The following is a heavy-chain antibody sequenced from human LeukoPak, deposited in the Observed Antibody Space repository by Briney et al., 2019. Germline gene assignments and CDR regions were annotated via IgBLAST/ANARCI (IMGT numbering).Heavy chain of an antibody. J-gene: IGHJ4*02. Sequence: ASVKVSCKASGYTFTSYGISWVRQAPGQGLEWMGWISAYNGNTNYAQKLQGRVTMTTDTSTSTAYMELRSLRSDDTAVYYCARDVVRYFDWLLNDWGQGTLVTVSS. CDR2: ISAYNGNT. V-gene: IGHV1-18*01. D-gene: IGHD3-9*01. CDR1: GYTFTSYG. CDR3: ARDVVRYFDWLLND.